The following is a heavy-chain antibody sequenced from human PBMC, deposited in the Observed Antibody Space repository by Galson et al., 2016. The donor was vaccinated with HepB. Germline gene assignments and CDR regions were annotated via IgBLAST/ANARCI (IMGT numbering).Heavy chain of an antibody. CDR2: IHPGDSST. D-gene: IGHD6-19*01. CDR1: GYGFGSYW. CDR3: ARHALGSSGWHFLDY. V-gene: IGHV5-51*01. Sequence: QSGAEVKKPGESLKISCKGSGYGFGSYWIAWVRQMPGKGLEWMGIIHPGDSSTNYSPSLQGHVIISSDKSISTAYLQWRSLEASDTAMYYCARHALGSSGWHFLDYWGRGTLVSVSS. J-gene: IGHJ4*02.